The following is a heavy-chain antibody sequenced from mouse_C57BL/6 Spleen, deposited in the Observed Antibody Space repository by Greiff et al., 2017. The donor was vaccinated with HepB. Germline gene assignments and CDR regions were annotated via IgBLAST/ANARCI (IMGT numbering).Heavy chain of an antibody. CDR3: ARGGIYYGNYVFAY. V-gene: IGHV1-9*01. J-gene: IGHJ3*01. D-gene: IGHD2-1*01. CDR2: ILPGSGST. Sequence: VKLMESGAELMKPGASVKLSCKATGYTFTGYWIEWVKQRPGHGLEWIGEILPGSGSTNYNEKFKGKATFTADTSSNTAYMQLSSLTTEDSAIYYCARGGIYYGNYVFAYWGQGTLVTVSA. CDR1: GYTFTGYW.